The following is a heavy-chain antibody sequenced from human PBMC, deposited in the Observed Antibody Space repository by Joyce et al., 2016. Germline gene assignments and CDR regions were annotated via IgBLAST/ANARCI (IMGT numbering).Heavy chain of an antibody. Sequence: QVQLQQWGAGLLKPPETLSLTCAVYAGSLSGYHWSWIRQSPGKGLEWIGEIHDSGSTNYNPSLKTRVTISVDTTKNQFSLKLTSATAADTAVYYCARGTRITMVRGVRSDWFDPWGQGTQVTVSS. V-gene: IGHV4-34*01. CDR3: ARGTRITMVRGVRSDWFDP. CDR1: AGSLSGYH. CDR2: IHDSGST. J-gene: IGHJ5*02. D-gene: IGHD3-10*01.